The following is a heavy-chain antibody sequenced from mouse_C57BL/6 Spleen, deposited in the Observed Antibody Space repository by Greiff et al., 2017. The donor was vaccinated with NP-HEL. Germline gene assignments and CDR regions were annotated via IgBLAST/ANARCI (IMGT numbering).Heavy chain of an antibody. CDR3: ARWWDWYFDV. CDR2: IYPGSGST. D-gene: IGHD1-1*02. CDR1: GYTFTSYW. V-gene: IGHV1-55*01. Sequence: VQLQQSGAELVKPGASVKMSCKASGYTFTSYWITWVKQRPGQGLEWIGDIYPGSGSTNYNEKFKSKATLTVDTSSSTAYMQLSSLTSEDSAVYYCARWWDWYFDVWGTGTTVTVSS. J-gene: IGHJ1*03.